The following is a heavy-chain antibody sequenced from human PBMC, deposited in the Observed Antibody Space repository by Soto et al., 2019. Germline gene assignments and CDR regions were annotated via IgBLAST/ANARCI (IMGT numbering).Heavy chain of an antibody. CDR2: INHSGST. CDR3: ARVKTDGSGSYYTPYYFDY. J-gene: IGHJ4*02. V-gene: IGHV4-34*01. CDR1: GGSFSGYY. D-gene: IGHD3-10*01. Sequence: PSETLSLTCAVYGGSFSGYYWSWIRQPPGKGLGWIGEINHSGSTNYNPSLKSRVTISVDTSKNQFSLKLSSVTAADTAVYYCARVKTDGSGSYYTPYYFDYWGQGTLVTVSS.